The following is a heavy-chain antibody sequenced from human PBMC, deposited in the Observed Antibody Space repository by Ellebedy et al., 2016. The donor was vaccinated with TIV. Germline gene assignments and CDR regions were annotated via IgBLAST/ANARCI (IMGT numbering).Heavy chain of an antibody. Sequence: MPSETLSLTCTVSGGSISSGDYYWSWIRQPPGKGLEWIGYIYYSGSTNYNPSLKSRVTISVDTSKNQFSLKLSSVTAADTAVYYCAREEQSFWSGYSYYFDYWGQGTLVTVSS. D-gene: IGHD3-3*01. CDR2: IYYSGST. V-gene: IGHV4-30-4*01. CDR3: AREEQSFWSGYSYYFDY. CDR1: GGSISSGDYY. J-gene: IGHJ4*02.